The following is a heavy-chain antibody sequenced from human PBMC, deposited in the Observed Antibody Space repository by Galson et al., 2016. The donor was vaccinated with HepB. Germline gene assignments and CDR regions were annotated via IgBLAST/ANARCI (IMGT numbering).Heavy chain of an antibody. D-gene: IGHD6-13*01. J-gene: IGHJ4*02. CDR2: IRSKAYGGTR. CDR3: TRGRGSSGWYMYFDY. V-gene: IGHV3-49*04. Sequence: SLRLSCAASGFTFSNYAMTWVRQAPGKGLEWVGFIRSKAYGGTREYAASVKGRLTISRDDSKSIAYLEVNSLKTEDTAVYYCTRGRGSSGWYMYFDYWGQGTRVTVSS. CDR1: GFTFSNYA.